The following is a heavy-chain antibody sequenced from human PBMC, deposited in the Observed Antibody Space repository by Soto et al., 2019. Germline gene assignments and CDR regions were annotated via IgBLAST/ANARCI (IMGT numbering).Heavy chain of an antibody. J-gene: IGHJ3*02. CDR2: IIPIFGTA. CDR1: GGTFSSYA. Sequence: QVQLVQSGAEVKKPGSSVKVSCKASGGTFSSYAISWVRQAPGQGLEWMGGIIPIFGTANYAQKFQGRVTITADESTSTAYMELSSLRSEDTAVYYCARDQLPNYDFWSGYYTHDAFDIWGQGTMVTVSS. V-gene: IGHV1-69*01. CDR3: ARDQLPNYDFWSGYYTHDAFDI. D-gene: IGHD3-3*01.